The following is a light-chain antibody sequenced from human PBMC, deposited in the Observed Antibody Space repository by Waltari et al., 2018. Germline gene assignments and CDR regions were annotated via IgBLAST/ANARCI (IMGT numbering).Light chain of an antibody. CDR1: SSNIGAGNG. CDR2: ADN. J-gene: IGLJ3*02. V-gene: IGLV1-40*01. CDR3: QSYDSSLSGPWV. Sequence: QSVLTQPPSVSGAPGQRVTMTRTGSSSNIGAGNGIHWSQPLPGTAPKLLIYADNNRPSGVPDRFSGSKSGPSSSLAITGLQAEDEADYYCQSYDSSLSGPWVFGGGTKLTVL.